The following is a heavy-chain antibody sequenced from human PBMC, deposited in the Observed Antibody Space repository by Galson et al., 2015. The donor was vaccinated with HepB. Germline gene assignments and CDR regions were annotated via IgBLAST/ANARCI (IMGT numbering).Heavy chain of an antibody. CDR1: GGSFSGYY. D-gene: IGHD2-15*01. Sequence: TLSLTCAVYGGSFSGYYWSWIRQPPGKGLEWIGEIDHGGSTNHNPSLKSRVTISVDTSKNQFSLRLTSMTAADTAVYYCARGGMRYCSGGSCPPIDYWGQGTLVTVSS. CDR2: IDHGGST. V-gene: IGHV4-34*01. CDR3: ARGGMRYCSGGSCPPIDY. J-gene: IGHJ4*02.